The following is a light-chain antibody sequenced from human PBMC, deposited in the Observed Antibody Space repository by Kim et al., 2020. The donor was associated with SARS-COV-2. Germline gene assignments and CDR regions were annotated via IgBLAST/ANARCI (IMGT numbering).Light chain of an antibody. Sequence: GESATLSCRASLSISTYVACYQQKPGQAPRLVLYDVSNRATGIPGRFSGSGSGTDFTLTISSLDPEDFAVYYCQHRSDWPLTFGGGTKLEI. V-gene: IGKV3-11*01. J-gene: IGKJ4*01. CDR3: QHRSDWPLT. CDR2: DVS. CDR1: LSISTY.